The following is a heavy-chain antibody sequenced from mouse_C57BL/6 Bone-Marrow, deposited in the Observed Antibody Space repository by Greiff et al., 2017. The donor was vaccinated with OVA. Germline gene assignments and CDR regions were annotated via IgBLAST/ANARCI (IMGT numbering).Heavy chain of an antibody. CDR1: GFSLSTFGMG. Sequence: QVTLKVSGPGILQPSQTLSLTCSFSGFSLSTFGMGVGWIRQPSGKGLEWLAHIWWDDDKYYNPALKSRLTISKDTSKNQVFLKIANVDTADTATYYCARMTPYGNYERHAMDYWGQGTSVTVSS. CDR3: ARMTPYGNYERHAMDY. J-gene: IGHJ4*01. D-gene: IGHD2-1*01. CDR2: IWWDDDK. V-gene: IGHV8-8*01.